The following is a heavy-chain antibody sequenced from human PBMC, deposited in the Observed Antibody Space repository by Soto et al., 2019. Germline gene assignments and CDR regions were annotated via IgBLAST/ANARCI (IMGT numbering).Heavy chain of an antibody. CDR2: IYYDGTT. D-gene: IGHD6-19*01. Sequence: QVQLQESGPGLVKPSEILSLTCTVSGGSVSPYYWTWVRRPPGKGLEWIAYIYYDGTTNYNPSLKSRVTISVDTSKNQFSLRLTSVTAADTAVYYCARGRHWLDYWGQGTLLTVSS. V-gene: IGHV4-59*02. CDR1: GGSVSPYY. CDR3: ARGRHWLDY. J-gene: IGHJ4*02.